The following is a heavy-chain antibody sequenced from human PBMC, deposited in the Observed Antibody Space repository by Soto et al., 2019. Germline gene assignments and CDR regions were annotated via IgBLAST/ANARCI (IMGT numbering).Heavy chain of an antibody. CDR2: TYFMSKWYN. V-gene: IGHV6-1*01. Sequence: SPTDSLTCAIPGDSLCSISSAWNWNRKSPSRGLEWLGRTYFMSKWYNDYAVSVRSRMTINPDTSKNQFSLQLNSVTPEDTAVYFCARGLTSASDSGGDYFYDYGMDVWDQGTTVTVSS. CDR1: GDSLCSISSA. D-gene: IGHD2-2*01. J-gene: IGHJ6*02. CDR3: ARGLTSASDSGGDYFYDYGMDV.